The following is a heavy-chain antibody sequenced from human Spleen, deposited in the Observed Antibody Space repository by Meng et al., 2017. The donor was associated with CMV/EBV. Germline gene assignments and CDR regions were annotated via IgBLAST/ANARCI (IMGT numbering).Heavy chain of an antibody. D-gene: IGHD6-13*01. CDR3: AKYVPSSWYAAFDI. CDR1: GFTFSTSG. V-gene: IGHV3-23*01. CDR2: ISGSSDGT. J-gene: IGHJ3*02. Sequence: GESLKISCAASGFTFSTSGMTWVRQAPGKGLEWVSGISGSSDGTYYADSVKGRFTISRDNSKNTLFLHMNTLRAEDTAVYYCAKYVPSSWYAAFDIWGQGTMVTVSS.